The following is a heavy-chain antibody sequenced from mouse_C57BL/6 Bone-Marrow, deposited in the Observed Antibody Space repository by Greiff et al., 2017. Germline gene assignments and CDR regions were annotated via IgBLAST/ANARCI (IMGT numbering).Heavy chain of an antibody. CDR3: AKRMVTTKGYYAMDY. CDR2: IWRGGST. Sequence: VQLQQSGPGLVQPSQSLSITCTVSGFSLTSYGVHWVRQSPGKGLAWLGVIWRGGSTDYNAAFMSILSITKDNSKSQVFFKMNSLQADDTAIYYCAKRMVTTKGYYAMDYWGQGTSVTVSS. V-gene: IGHV2-5*01. J-gene: IGHJ4*01. CDR1: GFSLTSYG. D-gene: IGHD2-2*01.